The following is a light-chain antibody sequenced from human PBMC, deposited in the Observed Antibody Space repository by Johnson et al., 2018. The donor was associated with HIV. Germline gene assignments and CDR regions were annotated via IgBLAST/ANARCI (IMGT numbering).Light chain of an antibody. CDR1: SSNIGINY. CDR3: GTWDSSLSSYV. Sequence: QSVLTQPPSVSAAPGQKVTISCSGSSSNIGINYVSWYQQLPGTAPKLLIYDNTKRPSGIPDRFSGYKSGTSATLGITGLQTGDEADYYCGTWDSSLSSYVFGTGTKVTVL. J-gene: IGLJ1*01. CDR2: DNT. V-gene: IGLV1-51*01.